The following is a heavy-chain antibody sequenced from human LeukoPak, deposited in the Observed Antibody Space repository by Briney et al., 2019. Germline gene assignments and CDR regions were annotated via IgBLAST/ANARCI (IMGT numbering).Heavy chain of an antibody. J-gene: IGHJ4*02. CDR1: GYTFTSYD. CDR2: MNPNSGNT. CDR3: ARDIAAAGVSSYFDY. D-gene: IGHD6-13*01. Sequence: GASVKVSCKASGYTFTSYDINWVRQASGQGLEWMGWMNPNSGNTGYAQKFQGRVTMTRNTSISTAYMELSGLRSEDTAVYYCARDIAAAGVSSYFDYWGQGTLVTVSS. V-gene: IGHV1-8*01.